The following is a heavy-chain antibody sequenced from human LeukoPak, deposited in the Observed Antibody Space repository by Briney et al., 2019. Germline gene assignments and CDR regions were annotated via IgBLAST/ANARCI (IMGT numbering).Heavy chain of an antibody. CDR3: AKILDSSGYYYLGTFDY. CDR2: ISGSGGST. CDR1: GFTFSSYA. J-gene: IGHJ4*02. D-gene: IGHD3-22*01. V-gene: IGHV3-23*01. Sequence: GGSLRLSCAASGFTFSSYAMSWVRQAPGKGLEWVSAISGSGGSTYYADSVKGRFTISRDNSKNTLYLQMNSLGAEDTAVYYCAKILDSSGYYYLGTFDYWGQGTLVTVSS.